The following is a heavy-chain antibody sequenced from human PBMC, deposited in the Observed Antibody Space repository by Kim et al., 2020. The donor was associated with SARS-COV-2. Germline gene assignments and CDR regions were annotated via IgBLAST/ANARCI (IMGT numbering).Heavy chain of an antibody. D-gene: IGHD6-13*01. CDR1: GFTFSSYW. J-gene: IGHJ6*02. CDR3: ARDPSSSWYLVNGMDV. CDR2: INSDGSST. V-gene: IGHV3-74*01. Sequence: GGSLRLSCAASGFTFSSYWMHWVRQAPGKGLVWVSRINSDGSSTSYADSVKGRFTISRDNAKNTLYLQMNSLRAEDTAVYYCARDPSSSWYLVNGMDVWGQGTTVTVSS.